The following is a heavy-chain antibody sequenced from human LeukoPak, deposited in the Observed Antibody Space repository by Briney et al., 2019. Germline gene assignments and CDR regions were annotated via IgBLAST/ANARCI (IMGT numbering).Heavy chain of an antibody. CDR2: VDHNGST. V-gene: IGHV4-4*02. CDR1: GGSISSTNW. Sequence: PSETLSLTCGVSGGSISSTNWWSWVRQPPGKGLEWIGEVDHNGSTKYNPALKSRVTISVDKSKNQFSLRLTSVTAADTAVYYCARVHKYCSGISCYRFDPWGQGTLVSVSS. J-gene: IGHJ5*02. CDR3: ARVHKYCSGISCYRFDP. D-gene: IGHD2-2*01.